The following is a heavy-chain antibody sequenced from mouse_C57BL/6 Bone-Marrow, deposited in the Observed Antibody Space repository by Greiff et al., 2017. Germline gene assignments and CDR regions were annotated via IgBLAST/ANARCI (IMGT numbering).Heavy chain of an antibody. CDR2: LLPSIGRT. CDR3: ARTYDGPYGGFDY. CDR1: DSEVAPIAD. Sequence: QVQLQQSGSELRSPGPSVKLSCKDFDSEVAPIADMSWVRQKPGHGFEWIGGLLPSIGRTIYGEKFEDKATLDADTLSSAAYLELNNLTSEDSAVCYCARTYDGPYGGFDYWGQGTTLTVSS. V-gene: IGHV15-2*01. J-gene: IGHJ2*01. D-gene: IGHD2-3*01.